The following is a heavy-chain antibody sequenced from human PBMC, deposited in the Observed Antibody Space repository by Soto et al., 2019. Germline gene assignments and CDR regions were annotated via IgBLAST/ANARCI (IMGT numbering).Heavy chain of an antibody. D-gene: IGHD2-15*01. Sequence: ASVKVSCKASGYTFTGYYMHWVRQAPGQGLEWMGWINPNSGGTNYAQKFQGGVTMTRDTSISTAYMELSRLRSDDTAVYYCARDRACSGGSCYSYYGMDVWGQGTTVTVSS. V-gene: IGHV1-2*02. CDR2: INPNSGGT. CDR1: GYTFTGYY. J-gene: IGHJ6*02. CDR3: ARDRACSGGSCYSYYGMDV.